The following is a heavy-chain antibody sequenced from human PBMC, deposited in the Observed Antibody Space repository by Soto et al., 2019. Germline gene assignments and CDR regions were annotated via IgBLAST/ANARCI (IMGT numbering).Heavy chain of an antibody. J-gene: IGHJ4*02. Sequence: KPSETLSLTCTVSCGSISSGGYYWSWIRQHPGKGLEWIGYIYYSGSTYYNPSLKSRVTISVDTSKNQFSLKLSSVTAADTAVYYCARVDWNDEGLGYWGQGTLVTVSS. V-gene: IGHV4-31*03. D-gene: IGHD1-1*01. CDR2: IYYSGST. CDR3: ARVDWNDEGLGY. CDR1: CGSISSGGYY.